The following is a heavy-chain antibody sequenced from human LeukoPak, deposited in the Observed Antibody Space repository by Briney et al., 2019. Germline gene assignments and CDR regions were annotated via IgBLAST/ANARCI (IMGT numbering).Heavy chain of an antibody. V-gene: IGHV3-23*01. CDR2: IRGSGGST. Sequence: GSLSLSCAASGFTFSSYAMSWVRQAPGKGLEWVSAIRGSGGSTYYADSVKGRFTISRDNSKNTLYLQMNSLRAEDTAVYYCAKELYGDHVGWFDPWGQGTLVTVSS. J-gene: IGHJ5*02. CDR3: AKELYGDHVGWFDP. D-gene: IGHD4-17*01. CDR1: GFTFSSYA.